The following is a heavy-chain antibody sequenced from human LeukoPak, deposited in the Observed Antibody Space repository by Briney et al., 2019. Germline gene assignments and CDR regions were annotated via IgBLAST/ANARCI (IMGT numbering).Heavy chain of an antibody. J-gene: IGHJ6*03. CDR2: IYTSGST. V-gene: IGHV4-61*02. CDR3: ARVFRGYDSTNYMDV. CDR1: GGSISSGSYY. D-gene: IGHD5-12*01. Sequence: SETLSLTCTVSGGSISSGSYYWSWIRQPAGKGLEWIGRIYTSGSTNYNPSLKSRVTISVDTSKNQFSLKLSSVTAADTAVYYCARVFRGYDSTNYMDVWGKGTTVTVSS.